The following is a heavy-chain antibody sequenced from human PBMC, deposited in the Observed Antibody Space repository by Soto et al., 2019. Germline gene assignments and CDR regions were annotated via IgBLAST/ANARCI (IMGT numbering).Heavy chain of an antibody. D-gene: IGHD6-6*01. J-gene: IGHJ3*02. CDR3: AKDVVDGDAFDI. CDR2: ISWNSGSI. Sequence: EVQLVESGGGLVQPGRSLRLSCAASGFTFDDYAMHWVRQAPGKGLEWVSGISWNSGSIGSADSVQGRFTISRDNAKNSLYLQLNSRRAEDTALYYCAKDVVDGDAFDIWGQGTMVTVSS. CDR1: GFTFDDYA. V-gene: IGHV3-9*01.